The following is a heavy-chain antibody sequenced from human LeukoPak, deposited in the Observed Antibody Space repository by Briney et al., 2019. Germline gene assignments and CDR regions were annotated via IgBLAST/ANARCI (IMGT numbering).Heavy chain of an antibody. CDR1: GFTFSSYA. D-gene: IGHD2-2*03. CDR3: AKEAGYCSTTTCYVDY. Sequence: LTGGSLRLSCAASGFTFSSYAKSWVRQAPGKGLEWVSGISGSGGSTYYADSVKGRFTISRDNSKNTLYLQMNSLRAEDTAVYYCAKEAGYCSTTTCYVDYWGQGILVTVSS. CDR2: ISGSGGST. J-gene: IGHJ4*02. V-gene: IGHV3-23*01.